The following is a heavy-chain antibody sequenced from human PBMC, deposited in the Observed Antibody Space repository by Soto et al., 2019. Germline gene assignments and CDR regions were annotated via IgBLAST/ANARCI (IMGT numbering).Heavy chain of an antibody. CDR3: AKDLVGSSSVDY. V-gene: IGHV4-39*07. J-gene: IGHJ4*02. D-gene: IGHD6-6*01. CDR1: GGSISSSSYY. Sequence: SETLSLTCTVSGGSISSSSYYWGWIRQPPGKGLEWIGSIYYSGSTYYNPSLKSRVTISVDTSKNQFSLKLSSVTAEDTAVYYCAKDLVGSSSVDYWGQGTLVTVSS. CDR2: IYYSGST.